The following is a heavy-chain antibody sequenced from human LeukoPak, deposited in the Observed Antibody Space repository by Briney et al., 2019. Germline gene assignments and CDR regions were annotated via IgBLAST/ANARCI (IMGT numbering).Heavy chain of an antibody. D-gene: IGHD6-19*01. J-gene: IGHJ4*02. CDR2: ISGSGGST. Sequence: GGSLRLSCAASGFTFRSYAMTWVRQAPGKGLEWVSEISGSGGSTSYADSVKGRFTISRDNSKNTVYLQMNRLRAEDTAVYYCAKGGWLDDWGQGTPVTVSS. CDR3: AKGGWLDD. V-gene: IGHV3-23*01. CDR1: GFTFRSYA.